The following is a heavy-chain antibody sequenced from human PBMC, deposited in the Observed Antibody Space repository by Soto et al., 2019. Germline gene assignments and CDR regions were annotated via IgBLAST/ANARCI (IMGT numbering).Heavy chain of an antibody. Sequence: SETLSLTCTVSGGSISGFFWTWIRQPPGKGLEWIGYVYSSGSTSYNPSLESRVTISLDTSESQFSLRVTSVTAADTAVYYCARVEELSYFAYGGQGTLVTVSS. CDR3: ARVEELSYFAY. CDR2: VYSSGST. V-gene: IGHV4-59*01. CDR1: GGSISGFF. J-gene: IGHJ4*02. D-gene: IGHD3-10*01.